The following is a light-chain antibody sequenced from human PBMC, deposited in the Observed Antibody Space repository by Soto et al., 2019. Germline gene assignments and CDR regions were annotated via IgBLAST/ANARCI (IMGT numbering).Light chain of an antibody. J-gene: IGKJ5*01. Sequence: DIQMTQSPSSLSASVGDRITITCRASQSISSYLNWYQQKPGKAPKLLIYAASTLQSGVPSRFSGSGSGTDFTLTINSLQPEDFATYYCQQLNSYPTFGQGTRLEIK. CDR2: AAS. CDR3: QQLNSYPT. CDR1: QSISSY. V-gene: IGKV1-9*01.